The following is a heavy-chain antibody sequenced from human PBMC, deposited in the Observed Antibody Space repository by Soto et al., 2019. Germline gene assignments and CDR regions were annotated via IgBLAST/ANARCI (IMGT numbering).Heavy chain of an antibody. CDR3: AKRYGSGSPYYCYYYMDV. J-gene: IGHJ6*03. Sequence: GGSLRLSCAASGFTFSSYGMHWVRQAPGKGLEWVAVISYDRSNKYYADSVKGRFTISRDNSKNTLYLQMNSLRAEDTAVYYCAKRYGSGSPYYCYYYMDVWGKGTTVTVSS. D-gene: IGHD3-10*01. V-gene: IGHV3-30*18. CDR2: ISYDRSNK. CDR1: GFTFSSYG.